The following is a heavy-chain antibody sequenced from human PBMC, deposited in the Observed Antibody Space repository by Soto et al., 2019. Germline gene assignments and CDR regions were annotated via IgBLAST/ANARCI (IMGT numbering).Heavy chain of an antibody. J-gene: IGHJ3*02. CDR3: GRPTSVDSSSWYGRGGAFDI. CDR1: GYTFTSYG. V-gene: IGHV1-18*01. CDR2: ISAYNGNT. D-gene: IGHD6-13*01. Sequence: ASVKVSCKASGYTFTSYGISWVRQAPGQGLEWMGWISAYNGNTNYAQKLQGRVTMTTDTSTSTAYMELRSLRSDDTAVYYCGRPTSVDSSSWYGRGGAFDIWGQGTMVTVSS.